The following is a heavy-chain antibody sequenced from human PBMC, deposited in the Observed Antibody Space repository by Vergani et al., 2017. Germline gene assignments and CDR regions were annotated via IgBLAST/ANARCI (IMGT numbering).Heavy chain of an antibody. D-gene: IGHD2-2*01. Sequence: QVQLEESGPGLVKPSETLSLTCTVSGGSFNTYYWSWIRQSPGKGLEWIGYIYYSGSTYYNPSLKSRVTISVDTSKNQFSLKLSSVTAADTAVYYCARLGGKYCSSTSCYDYYYYYYMDVWGKGTTVTVSS. CDR1: GGSFNTYY. V-gene: IGHV4-59*04. CDR3: ARLGGKYCSSTSCYDYYYYYYMDV. J-gene: IGHJ6*03. CDR2: IYYSGST.